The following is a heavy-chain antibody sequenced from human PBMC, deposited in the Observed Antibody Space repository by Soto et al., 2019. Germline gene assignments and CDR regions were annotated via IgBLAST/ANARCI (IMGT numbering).Heavy chain of an antibody. CDR3: SRQASDFWSGKPQYYMDV. Sequence: PGGSLRLSCAASGFTFSSYAMSWVRQASGKGLEWVGRIRSKPNNYATAYGASVKGRFTISRDDSKNTAYLQMNSLNTEDTAVYYRSRQASDFWSGKPQYYMDVWGKGTTVTVSS. CDR2: IRSKPNNYAT. V-gene: IGHV3-73*01. J-gene: IGHJ6*03. D-gene: IGHD3-3*01. CDR1: GFTFSSYA.